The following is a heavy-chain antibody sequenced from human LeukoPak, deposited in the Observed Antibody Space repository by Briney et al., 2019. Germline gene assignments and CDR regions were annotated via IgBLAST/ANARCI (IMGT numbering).Heavy chain of an antibody. CDR2: INQDGGGK. D-gene: IGHD4-17*01. V-gene: IGHV3-7*03. CDR1: GFTFRRYD. J-gene: IGHJ4*02. Sequence: GGSLRLSCASSGFTFRRYDMNWVRQAPGRGLEWVANINQDGGGKYYVDSVKGRFTISRDNAKDSLYLQMNSLRVEDTAVYYCARADYGDLPLGGYWGQGTLVTVSS. CDR3: ARADYGDLPLGGY.